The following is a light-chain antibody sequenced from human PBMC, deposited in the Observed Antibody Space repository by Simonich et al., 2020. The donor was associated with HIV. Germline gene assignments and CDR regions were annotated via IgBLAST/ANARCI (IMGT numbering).Light chain of an antibody. CDR1: QGIISY. V-gene: IGKV1-39*01. CDR3: QQSYRTPRT. J-gene: IGKJ4*01. CDR2: AAS. Sequence: DIQMTQSPSSVSASVGDRVTITCRASQGIISYLAWYQQKPGKAPNLLIYAASSLQSGVPSRFSGSGSGTDFTLTISSLQPEDFATYYCQQSYRTPRTFGGGTKVEIK.